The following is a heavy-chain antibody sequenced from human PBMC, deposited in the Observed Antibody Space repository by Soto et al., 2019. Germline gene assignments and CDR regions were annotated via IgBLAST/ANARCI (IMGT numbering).Heavy chain of an antibody. V-gene: IGHV3-53*01. CDR2: IYSGGST. CDR1: GFTVSSNY. CDR3: ARSSDKSWFDP. J-gene: IGHJ5*02. Sequence: PGGSLRLSCADSGFTVSSNYMSWVRQSPGKGLEWVSVIYSGGSTYYADSVKGRFTISRDNSKNTLYLQMNSLRAEDTAVYYCARSSDKSWFDPWGQGTLVTVSS.